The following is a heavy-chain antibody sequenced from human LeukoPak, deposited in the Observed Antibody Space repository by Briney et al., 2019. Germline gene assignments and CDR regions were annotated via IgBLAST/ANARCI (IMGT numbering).Heavy chain of an antibody. CDR2: ISPSGDIT. V-gene: IGHV3-23*01. CDR3: ARGAYYYDSSGYPFDY. CDR1: GFTFSNHG. Sequence: GGTLRLSCAAYGFTFSNHGMDWVRQAPGKGLEWVSGISPSGDITYYADSVKGRFTISRDNSKNTLYLQMNSLRAEDTAVYYCARGAYYYDSSGYPFDYWGQGTLVTVSS. D-gene: IGHD3-22*01. J-gene: IGHJ4*02.